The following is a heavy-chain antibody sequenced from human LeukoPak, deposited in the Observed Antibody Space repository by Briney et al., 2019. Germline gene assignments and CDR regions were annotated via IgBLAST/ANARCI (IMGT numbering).Heavy chain of an antibody. CDR3: ARGRSAWRYSCPFDY. J-gene: IGHJ4*02. D-gene: IGHD5-18*01. Sequence: GGSLRLSCAASGFTFSSYWMSWVRQAPGKGLEWVANIKQDGSEKYYVDSVKGRFTISRDNAKNSLYLQMNSLRAEDTAVYYCARGRSAWRYSCPFDYWGQGTLVTVSS. CDR1: GFTFSSYW. CDR2: IKQDGSEK. V-gene: IGHV3-7*01.